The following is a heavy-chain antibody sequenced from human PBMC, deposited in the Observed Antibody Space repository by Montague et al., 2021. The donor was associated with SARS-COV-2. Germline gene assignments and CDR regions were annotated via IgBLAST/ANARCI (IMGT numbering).Heavy chain of an antibody. D-gene: IGHD2-2*01. J-gene: IGHJ2*01. V-gene: IGHV4-59*01. Sequence: TKYNPSLKSRVTISVDTSKTQFSLKLNSVTAADTAVYYCARTIVVVSASSRYFDLWGRGTLVTVSS. CDR2: T. CDR3: ARTIVVVSASSRYFDL.